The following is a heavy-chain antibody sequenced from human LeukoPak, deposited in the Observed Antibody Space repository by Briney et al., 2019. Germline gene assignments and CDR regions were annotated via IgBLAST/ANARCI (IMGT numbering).Heavy chain of an antibody. J-gene: IGHJ6*04. CDR1: GGSISSYY. CDR3: ARSLKGAGMDV. D-gene: IGHD3-16*01. CDR2: IYYSGST. V-gene: IGHV4-59*01. Sequence: SETLSLTCTAAGGSISSYYWSWIRQPPGKGLEWIGYIYYSGSTNYNPSLKSRVTISVDTSKNQFSLKLSSVTAADTAVYYCARSLKGAGMDVWGKGTTVTVSS.